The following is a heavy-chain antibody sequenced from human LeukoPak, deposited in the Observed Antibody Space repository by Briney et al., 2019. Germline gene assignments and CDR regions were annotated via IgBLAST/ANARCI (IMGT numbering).Heavy chain of an antibody. Sequence: GASVKVSCKVSGYTLTELSMHWVRQAPGKGLGWMGGFDPEDGETIYAQKFQGRVTMTEDTSTDTAYMELSSLRSEDTAVYYCAIAILTGPIPRDYWGQGTLVTVSS. CDR1: GYTLTELS. J-gene: IGHJ4*02. D-gene: IGHD3-9*01. CDR3: AIAILTGPIPRDY. CDR2: FDPEDGET. V-gene: IGHV1-24*01.